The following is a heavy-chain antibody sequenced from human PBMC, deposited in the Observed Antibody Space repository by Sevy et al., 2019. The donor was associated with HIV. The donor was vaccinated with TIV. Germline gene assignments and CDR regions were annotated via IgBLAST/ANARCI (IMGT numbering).Heavy chain of an antibody. V-gene: IGHV3-7*03. CDR2: IKKDGSEK. D-gene: IGHD2-2*01. CDR3: ARDCSSTNCLWGLDV. Sequence: GGSLRLSCAASGFTFSSYWMSWVRQAPGKGLEWVANIKKDGSEKYYVDSLKGRFTISRDNAKNSLYLQMNSLRVEATAMYYCARDCSSTNCLWGLDVWGQGTTVTVSS. CDR1: GFTFSSYW. J-gene: IGHJ6*02.